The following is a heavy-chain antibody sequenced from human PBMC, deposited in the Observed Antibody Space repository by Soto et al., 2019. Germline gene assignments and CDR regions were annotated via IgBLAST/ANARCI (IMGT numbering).Heavy chain of an antibody. D-gene: IGHD3-22*01. CDR1: GYTFTNYY. CDR2: INPSGGST. CDR3: ARRAVGCYYPY. J-gene: IGHJ4*02. Sequence: QVQLVQSGAAVKKPGASVKISCKASGYTFTNYYLHWVRQAPGQGLEWLGVINPSGGSTSFAQKFHDRVTITRDTSTSTVYMELTSLTSEDRAVYFCARRAVGCYYPYWGQGTLVTVSS. V-gene: IGHV1-46*03.